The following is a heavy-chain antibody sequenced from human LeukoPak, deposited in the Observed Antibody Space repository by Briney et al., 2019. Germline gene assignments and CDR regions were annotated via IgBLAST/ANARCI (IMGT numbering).Heavy chain of an antibody. CDR2: VYTTGST. CDR1: GDPISSGSYY. V-gene: IGHV4-61*02. CDR3: ARKFDF. Sequence: SETLSLTCTVSGDPISSGSYYWSWIRQPAGKGLEWIGLVYTTGSTNYNPSLKSRVTISVDTSKNQFSLNLTSVTAADTALYYCARKFDFWGQGTLVTVSS. J-gene: IGHJ4*02.